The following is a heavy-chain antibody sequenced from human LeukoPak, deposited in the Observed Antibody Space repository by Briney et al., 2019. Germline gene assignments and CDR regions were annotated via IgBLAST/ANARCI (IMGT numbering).Heavy chain of an antibody. CDR3: AKDQGY. Sequence: GGSLRLSCAASGFTFDDYAMHWVRQAPGKGLEWVSGISWNSGSIGYADSVKGRFTISRDNAKNSLYLQMNILRAEDTAVCYCAKDQGYWGQGTLVTVSS. J-gene: IGHJ4*02. V-gene: IGHV3-9*01. CDR1: GFTFDDYA. CDR2: ISWNSGSI.